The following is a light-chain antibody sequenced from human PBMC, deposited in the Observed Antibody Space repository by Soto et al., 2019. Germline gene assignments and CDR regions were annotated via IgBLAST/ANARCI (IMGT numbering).Light chain of an antibody. CDR1: QSFRGL. V-gene: IGKV3-11*01. Sequence: EVVLTQSPVTLSLSPGERATLSCRASQSFRGLLAWYQQKPGQAPRLLIYDASNRATGIPPRFSGSGSGTDFTPTISSLEPEDSAVYYCQQRHMWPITFGQGTRLEIK. J-gene: IGKJ5*01. CDR3: QQRHMWPIT. CDR2: DAS.